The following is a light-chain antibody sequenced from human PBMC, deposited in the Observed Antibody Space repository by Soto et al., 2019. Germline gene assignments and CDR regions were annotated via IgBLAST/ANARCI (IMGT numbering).Light chain of an antibody. CDR2: GAS. Sequence: EIVLTQSPDTLSLSPGERATLSCRASQSVSSSYLAWYQQKPGQAPRLLIYGASSRATGIPERVSGSGSGTDFTLTISRLEPEDFAVYYCQHYVRSPITFGQGTRLEIK. CDR1: QSVSSSY. J-gene: IGKJ5*01. CDR3: QHYVRSPIT. V-gene: IGKV3-20*01.